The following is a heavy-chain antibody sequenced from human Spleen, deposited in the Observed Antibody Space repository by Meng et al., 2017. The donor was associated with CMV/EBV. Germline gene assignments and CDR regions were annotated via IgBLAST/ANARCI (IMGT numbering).Heavy chain of an antibody. Sequence: KVSCKGAGYTFATNWIAWVRQMPGKGLEWMGIIYPRDSYTKYSPSFQGHVTISADTSINTAYLHWSSLKASDTAMYFCVRRPGYCSGGSCYFYGMDVWGQGTTVTVSS. CDR1: GYTFATNW. J-gene: IGHJ6*02. V-gene: IGHV5-51*01. CDR2: IYPRDSYT. D-gene: IGHD2-15*01. CDR3: VRRPGYCSGGSCYFYGMDV.